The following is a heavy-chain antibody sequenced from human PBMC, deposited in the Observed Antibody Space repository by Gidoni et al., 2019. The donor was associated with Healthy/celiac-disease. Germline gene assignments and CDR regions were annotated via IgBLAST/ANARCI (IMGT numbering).Heavy chain of an antibody. CDR1: GYTFTGSY. V-gene: IGHV1-2*02. D-gene: IGHD6-19*01. CDR3: ATDSGWYALNY. CDR2: INPNSGGT. J-gene: IGHJ4*02. Sequence: QVQLVQSGAEVKKPGHSVKASCKAYGYTFTGSYMHWVRQAPGQGLEWMGWINPNSGGTNYAQMFQGRFTMTRDTSISTAYMELSRLRSDDTAVYYCATDSGWYALNYWGQGTLGTVSS.